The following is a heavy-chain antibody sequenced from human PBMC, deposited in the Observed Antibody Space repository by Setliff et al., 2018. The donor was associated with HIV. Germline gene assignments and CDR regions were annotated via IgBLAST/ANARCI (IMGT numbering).Heavy chain of an antibody. J-gene: IGHJ2*01. D-gene: IGHD1-26*01. V-gene: IGHV1-18*01. Sequence: ASVKVSCKASGYTFSSYGISWVRQAPGQGLEWVGWVSNEGDTNYAQKYQDRVTMTTDTSTSIAYMELKSLRSEDTAVYYCARDHHSGRGSNFPWYSDLWGRGTLVTVSS. CDR2: VSNEGDT. CDR1: GYTFSSYG. CDR3: ARDHHSGRGSNFPWYSDL.